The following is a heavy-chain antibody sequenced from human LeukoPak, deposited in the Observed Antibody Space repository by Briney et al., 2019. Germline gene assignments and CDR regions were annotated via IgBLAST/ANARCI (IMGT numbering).Heavy chain of an antibody. CDR3: AELGITMIGGV. CDR1: GFTFSSYE. D-gene: IGHD3-10*02. Sequence: GGSLRLSCAASGFTFSSYEMNWVRQAPGKGLEWVSYISSSGSHIYYAHSVKGRFTISRDNAKNSLYLQMNSLRAEDTAVYYWAELGITMIGGVWGKGTTVTISS. V-gene: IGHV3-48*03. CDR2: ISSSGSHI. J-gene: IGHJ6*04.